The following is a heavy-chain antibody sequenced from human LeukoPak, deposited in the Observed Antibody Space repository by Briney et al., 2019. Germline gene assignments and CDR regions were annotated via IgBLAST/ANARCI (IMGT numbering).Heavy chain of an antibody. CDR2: ISWNSGSI. CDR3: AKGQTLNYYDSSGFDY. V-gene: IGHV3-9*01. J-gene: IGHJ4*02. D-gene: IGHD3-22*01. CDR1: GFTFDDYA. Sequence: PGRSLRLSCAASGFTFDDYAMHWVRQAPGKGLEWVSGISWNSGSIGYADSVKGRFTISRDNAKNSLYLQMNSLRAEDTALNYCAKGQTLNYYDSSGFDYWGQGTLVTVSS.